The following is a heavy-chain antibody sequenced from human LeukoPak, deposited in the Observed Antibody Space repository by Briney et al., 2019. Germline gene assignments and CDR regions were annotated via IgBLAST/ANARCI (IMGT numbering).Heavy chain of an antibody. CDR2: ISTSGETT. CDR3: AKAGVTTWPYYFDT. D-gene: IGHD4-17*01. J-gene: IGHJ4*02. CDR1: GFTFTSYA. V-gene: IGHV3-23*01. Sequence: GGSLRLSCAASGFTFTSYAMSWVRQAPGKGLEWVSAISTSGETTWYADSVKGRFTISRDNPKNTVYVQMNGLRAEDTAVYYCAKAGVTTWPYYFDTGAREPWSPSPQ.